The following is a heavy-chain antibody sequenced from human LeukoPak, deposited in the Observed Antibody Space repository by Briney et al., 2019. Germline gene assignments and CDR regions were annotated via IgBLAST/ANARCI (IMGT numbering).Heavy chain of an antibody. CDR1: GGSISSYY. J-gene: IGHJ5*02. CDR2: IYYSGST. D-gene: IGHD2-2*01. Sequence: SETLSLTCTVSGGSISSYYWSWIRQPPGKGLEWIGYIYYSGSTNYNPSLKSRVTISVDTSKSQFSLKLSSVTAADTAVYYCARGHPNCSSTSCWFDPWGQGTLVTVSS. CDR3: ARGHPNCSSTSCWFDP. V-gene: IGHV4-59*12.